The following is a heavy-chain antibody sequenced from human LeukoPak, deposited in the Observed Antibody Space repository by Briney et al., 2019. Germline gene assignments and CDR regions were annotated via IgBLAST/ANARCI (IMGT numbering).Heavy chain of an antibody. CDR1: GGSISSSDYY. CDR2: IYYSGTT. J-gene: IGHJ5*02. V-gene: IGHV4-39*01. CDR3: ARKPRMGRWFDP. D-gene: IGHD3-10*01. Sequence: SETLSLTCTVSGGSISSSDYYWGWIRQPPGKGLERIASIYYSGTTHYNPSHQSRVTMSVDTSKNQFSLKLSSVTAADTAVYYCARKPRMGRWFDPWGQGTLVTVSS.